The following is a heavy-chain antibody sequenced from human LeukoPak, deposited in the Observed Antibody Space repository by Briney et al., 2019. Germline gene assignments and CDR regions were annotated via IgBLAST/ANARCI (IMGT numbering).Heavy chain of an antibody. CDR2: TYYTSKWNN. D-gene: IGHD3-16*01. V-gene: IGHV6-1*01. J-gene: IGHJ4*02. Sequence: SQTLSLTCDVSGDSVSSSSTARHWIRQSPSRGLEWLGRTYYTSKWNNDYAVSAKGRVTISPDTSKNQFSLQLKSVTPDDTAVYYCARGGGGFNYWGQGTLVTVSS. CDR3: ARGGGGFNY. CDR1: GDSVSSSSTA.